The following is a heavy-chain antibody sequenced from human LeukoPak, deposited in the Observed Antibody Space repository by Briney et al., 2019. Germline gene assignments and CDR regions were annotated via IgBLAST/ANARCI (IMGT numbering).Heavy chain of an antibody. D-gene: IGHD3-10*01. V-gene: IGHV4-59*08. J-gene: IGHJ2*01. Sequence: SETLSLTCTVSGGSISSYYWSWIRQPPGKGLEWIGYIYYSGSTNYNPSLKSRVTISVDTSKNQFSLKLSSVTAADTAVYYCARHNRADIWFGESRYFDLWGRGTLVTVSS. CDR3: ARHNRADIWFGESRYFDL. CDR2: IYYSGST. CDR1: GGSISSYY.